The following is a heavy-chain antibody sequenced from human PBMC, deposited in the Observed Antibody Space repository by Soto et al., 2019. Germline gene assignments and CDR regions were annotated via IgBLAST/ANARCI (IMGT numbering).Heavy chain of an antibody. CDR3: ARPDSSGNYYLL. Sequence: VQLVQSGAEVKKPGSSVKVSCKASGGSFNSYPISWVRQVPGQGLEWMGGIIPLSGAANYAQNFQGRVTINADKSTSSVYMELSSLRSEDTAVYYCARPDSSGNYYLLWGQGTLVTVSS. D-gene: IGHD3-22*01. J-gene: IGHJ4*02. CDR1: GGSFNSYP. V-gene: IGHV1-69*06. CDR2: IIPLSGAA.